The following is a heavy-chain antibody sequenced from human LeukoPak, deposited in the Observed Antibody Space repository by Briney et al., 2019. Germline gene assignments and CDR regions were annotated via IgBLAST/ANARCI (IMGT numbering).Heavy chain of an antibody. CDR2: INHSGST. J-gene: IGHJ4*02. CDR3: ARGRIDYGDYVYVY. D-gene: IGHD4-17*01. V-gene: IGHV4-34*01. Sequence: SETLSLTCAVYGGSFSGYYWSWIRQPSGKGLEWIGEINHSGSTNYNPSLKSRVTISVDTSKNQFSLKLSSVTAADTAVYYCARGRIDYGDYVYVYWGQGTLVTVSS. CDR1: GGSFSGYY.